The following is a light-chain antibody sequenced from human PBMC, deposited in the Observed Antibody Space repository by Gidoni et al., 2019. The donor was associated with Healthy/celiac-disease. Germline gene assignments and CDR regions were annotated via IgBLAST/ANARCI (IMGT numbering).Light chain of an antibody. CDR3: QQRSNWPLT. CDR2: DAS. V-gene: IGKV3-11*01. CDR1: QSFSNY. J-gene: IGKJ3*01. Sequence: EIVLTQSPATLSLSPGERATLSCRASQSFSNYLAWYQQKPGQAPRLLIYDASNRATGIPARFSGSGSGTDFTLTISSLEPEDFAVYYCQQRSNWPLTFGPGTKVDIK.